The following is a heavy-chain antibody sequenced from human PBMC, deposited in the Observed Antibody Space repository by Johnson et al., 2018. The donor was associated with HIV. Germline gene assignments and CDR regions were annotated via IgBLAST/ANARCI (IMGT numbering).Heavy chain of an antibody. J-gene: IGHJ3*02. CDR2: ISCSGGST. D-gene: IGHD1-26*01. CDR1: GFTFSTYA. CDR3: ARVMGATQVMGAFDI. V-gene: IGHV3-23*04. Sequence: VQLVESGGGLVQPGGSLRLSCAASGFTFSTYAMSWVRQAPGKGLEWVSAISCSGGSTYYADSVKGRFTISRDNSKNTLYLQMNSLRAEDTAVYYCARVMGATQVMGAFDIWGQGTMVTVSS.